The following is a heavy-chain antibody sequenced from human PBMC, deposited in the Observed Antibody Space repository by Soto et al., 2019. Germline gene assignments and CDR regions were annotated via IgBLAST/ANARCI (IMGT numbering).Heavy chain of an antibody. D-gene: IGHD3-22*01. CDR1: GFIFNNAW. CDR3: PGDDSAGYYYGPFAY. J-gene: IGHJ4*02. V-gene: IGHV3-15*07. Sequence: GSLRLSCAASGFIFNNAWMNSVRQPPGKGLEWVGRIKSKADGETTDYAAPVKGRFTISSDDSTDTLYLQMNSLQTEDTAVYYCPGDDSAGYYYGPFAYWGQGTLATVSS. CDR2: IKSKADGETT.